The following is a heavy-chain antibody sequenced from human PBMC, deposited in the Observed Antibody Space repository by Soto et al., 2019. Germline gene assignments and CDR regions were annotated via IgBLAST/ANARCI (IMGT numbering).Heavy chain of an antibody. CDR1: GGTFSSYA. V-gene: IGHV1-69*13. CDR3: ARDAELLMAYGFSCDY. D-gene: IGHD1-7*01. CDR2: IIPIFGTA. J-gene: IGHJ4*02. Sequence: SVKVSCKASGGTFSSYAISWVRQAPGQGLEWMGGIIPIFGTANYAQKFQGRVTITADESTSTAYMELSSLRSEDTAVYYCARDAELLMAYGFSCDYWGQGTLVQSPQ.